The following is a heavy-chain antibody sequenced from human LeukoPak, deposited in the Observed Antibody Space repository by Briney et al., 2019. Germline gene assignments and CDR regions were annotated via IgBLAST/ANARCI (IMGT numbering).Heavy chain of an antibody. D-gene: IGHD4-11*01. J-gene: IGHJ3*02. CDR3: ARRVYSNYVGGAFDI. V-gene: IGHV4-34*01. Sequence: PSETLSLTCAVYGGSSSAYYWSWIRQPPGKGLEWIGDINHSGTTHYNPSLKSRVTISLDTSKNQFSLKLSSVTAADTAVYYCARRVYSNYVGGAFDIWGQGTMVTVSS. CDR2: INHSGTT. CDR1: GGSSSAYY.